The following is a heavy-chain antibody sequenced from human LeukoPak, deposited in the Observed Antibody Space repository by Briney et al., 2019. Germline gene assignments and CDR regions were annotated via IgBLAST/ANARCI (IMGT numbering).Heavy chain of an antibody. CDR2: ISYDGSNK. D-gene: IGHD3-22*01. CDR1: GFTFSSYA. Sequence: QPGGSLRLSCAASGFTFSSYAMHWVRQAPGKGLEWVAVISYDGSNKYYADSVKGRFTISRDNAKNSLYLQMNSLRAEDTAVYYCARDDPPLDYDAAGAFDIWGQGTMVTVSS. CDR3: ARDDPPLDYDAAGAFDI. J-gene: IGHJ3*02. V-gene: IGHV3-30-3*01.